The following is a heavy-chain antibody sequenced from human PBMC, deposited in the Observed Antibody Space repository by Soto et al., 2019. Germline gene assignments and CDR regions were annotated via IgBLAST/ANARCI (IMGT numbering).Heavy chain of an antibody. CDR2: IYYSGST. CDR3: ARVRSPHWFDP. D-gene: IGHD1-26*01. Sequence: PSETLSPTCTVSGGSISSGGYYWSWIRQHPGKGLEWIGYIYYSGSTYYNPSLKSRVTISVDTSKNQFSLKLSSVTAADTAVYYCARVRSPHWFDPRGQGTLVTVSS. J-gene: IGHJ5*02. V-gene: IGHV4-31*03. CDR1: GGSISSGGYY.